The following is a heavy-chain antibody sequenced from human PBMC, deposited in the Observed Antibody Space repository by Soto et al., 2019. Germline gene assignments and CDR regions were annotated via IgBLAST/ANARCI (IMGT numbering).Heavy chain of an antibody. CDR2: ILYDGSNK. V-gene: IGHV3-30*18. CDR1: GFTFSNYG. D-gene: IGHD1-1*01. Sequence: GGSLRLSCAASGFTFSNYGMHWVRQTPGKGLEWVALILYDGSNKYYADSVKGRFTISRDNSKNALYLQVSSLRAEDTAVYYCAKSRDAYNFYFYYGMDVWGQGTSVTVSS. J-gene: IGHJ6*02. CDR3: AKSRDAYNFYFYYGMDV.